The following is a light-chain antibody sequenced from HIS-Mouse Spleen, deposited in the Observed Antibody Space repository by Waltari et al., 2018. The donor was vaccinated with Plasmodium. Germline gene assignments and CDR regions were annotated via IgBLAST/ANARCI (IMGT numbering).Light chain of an antibody. J-gene: IGKJ1*01. V-gene: IGKV1-39*01. Sequence: DIQMTQSPSSLSASVGDRVTITYRASQSISSYLNWYQQKPGKAPKLLIYAASSLQSWVPSRFSGSGSGTDFTLTISSLQPEDFATYYCQQSYSTWTFGQGTKVEIK. CDR2: AAS. CDR3: QQSYSTWT. CDR1: QSISSY.